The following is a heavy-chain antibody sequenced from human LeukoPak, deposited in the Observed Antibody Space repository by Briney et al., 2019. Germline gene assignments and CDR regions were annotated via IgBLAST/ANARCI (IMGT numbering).Heavy chain of an antibody. CDR3: ARRPYYYDGLDY. CDR2: MSNSGIT. CDR1: GFIVSNYE. Sequence: GGSLGLSCAASGFIVSNYEMNWVRQAPGKGLEWVSSMSNSGITKYVVSVKGRFTMSRDSAKTSLYLQMNSLRAEDTAVYYCARRPYYYDGLDYWGQGTLVTVSS. J-gene: IGHJ4*02. V-gene: IGHV3-48*03. D-gene: IGHD3-22*01.